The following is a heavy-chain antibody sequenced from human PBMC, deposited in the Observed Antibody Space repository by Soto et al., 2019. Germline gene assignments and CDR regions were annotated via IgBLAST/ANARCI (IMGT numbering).Heavy chain of an antibody. CDR1: GYSLTNYW. Sequence: GESLKSAGKGSGYSLTNYWIGWVRQMPGKGLEWMGIIYPGDSDTRYSPSFQGQVIISVDQSISTAYLQWSSLQASDTAMYYCARQDYNYAYFDFWGQGTLVTGLL. CDR2: IYPGDSDT. D-gene: IGHD5-18*01. V-gene: IGHV5-51*01. CDR3: ARQDYNYAYFDF. J-gene: IGHJ4*02.